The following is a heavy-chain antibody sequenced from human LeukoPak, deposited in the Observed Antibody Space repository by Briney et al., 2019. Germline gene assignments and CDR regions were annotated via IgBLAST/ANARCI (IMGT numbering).Heavy chain of an antibody. CDR3: ARHRGHCSGGSCSRRRNSDAFDI. Sequence: GESLKISCKGSGYSFTSYWIGWVRQMPGKGLEWMGIIYPGDSDTRYSPSFQGQVTISADKSISTAYLQWSSLQASDTAMYYCARHRGHCSGGSCSRRRNSDAFDIWGQGTMVTVSS. CDR2: IYPGDSDT. V-gene: IGHV5-51*01. D-gene: IGHD2-15*01. J-gene: IGHJ3*02. CDR1: GYSFTSYW.